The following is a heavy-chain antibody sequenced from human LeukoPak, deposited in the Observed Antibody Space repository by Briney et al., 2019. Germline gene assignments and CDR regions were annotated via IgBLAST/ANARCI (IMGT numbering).Heavy chain of an antibody. CDR2: IYTSGST. V-gene: IGHV4-61*02. CDR3: ASSLGGSYYWFDY. J-gene: IGHJ4*02. D-gene: IGHD1-26*01. CDR1: GGSISSGSYY. Sequence: SETLSLTCTVSGGSISSGSYYWSWIRQPAGKGLEWIGRIYTSGSTNYNPSLKSRVTISVDTSKNQFSLKLSSVTAADTAVYYCASSLGGSYYWFDYWGQGTLVTVSS.